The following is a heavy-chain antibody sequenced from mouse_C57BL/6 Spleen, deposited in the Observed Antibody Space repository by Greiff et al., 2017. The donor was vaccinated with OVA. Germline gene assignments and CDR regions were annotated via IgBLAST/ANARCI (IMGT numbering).Heavy chain of an antibody. CDR2: VSDGGGYT. D-gene: IGHD2-3*01. J-gene: IGHJ3*01. V-gene: IGHV5-4*01. CDR1: GFTFSSYA. Sequence: EVQLVESGGGLVKPGGSLKLSCAASGFTFSSYAMSWVRQTPEKRLEWVATVSDGGGYTYYPDNVKGRFTISRDNAKNNLYLQMSQLKSEDTAMYYCARDDDGYYGFAYWGQGTLVTVSA. CDR3: ARDDDGYYGFAY.